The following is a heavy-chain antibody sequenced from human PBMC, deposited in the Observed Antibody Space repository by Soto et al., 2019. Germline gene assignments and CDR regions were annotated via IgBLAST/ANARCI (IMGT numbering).Heavy chain of an antibody. Sequence: PSETLSLTCTVSGGSISSGGYYWSWIRQHPGKGLEWIGYIYYSGSTYYNPSLKSRVTISVDTSKNQFSLKLSSVTAADTAVYYCARSYGSGSYPYFDYWGQGTLVTVSS. CDR2: IYYSGST. CDR1: GGSISSGGYY. CDR3: ARSYGSGSYPYFDY. J-gene: IGHJ4*02. V-gene: IGHV4-31*03. D-gene: IGHD3-10*01.